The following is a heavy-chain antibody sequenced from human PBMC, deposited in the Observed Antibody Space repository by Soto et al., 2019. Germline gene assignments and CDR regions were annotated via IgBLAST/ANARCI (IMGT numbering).Heavy chain of an antibody. V-gene: IGHV3-23*01. CDR2: LALSGFS. CDR3: AKSSTGQSPPDFDE. Sequence: EVQLLESGGGLVQPGGSLRISCAASGFTFKNYSMSWFRQAPGKGLEWVSTLALSGFSFYADSVKGRLTISRDNSKNTRYLQMNTLKAEETAFYYCAKSSTGQSPPDFDEWGQGTLVTVSA. D-gene: IGHD3-10*01. J-gene: IGHJ4*02. CDR1: GFTFKNYS.